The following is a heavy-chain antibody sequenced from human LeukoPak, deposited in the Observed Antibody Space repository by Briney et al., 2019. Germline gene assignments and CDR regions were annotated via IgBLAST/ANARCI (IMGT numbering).Heavy chain of an antibody. CDR2: ISPDGSTT. D-gene: IGHD3-22*01. CDR1: GFTFSSYW. J-gene: IGHJ4*02. V-gene: IGHV3-74*01. Sequence: GGSLRLSCAASGFTFSSYWMHWVRQAPGKGLVWVSRISPDGSTTGHADSVKGRFTISRDNSKNTLYLQMNSLRAEDTAVYYCAKDLGDSSGYYSDYWGQGTLVTVSS. CDR3: AKDLGDSSGYYSDY.